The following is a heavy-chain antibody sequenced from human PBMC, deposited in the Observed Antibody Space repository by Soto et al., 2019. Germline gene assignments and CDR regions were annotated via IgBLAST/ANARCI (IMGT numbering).Heavy chain of an antibody. J-gene: IGHJ6*02. Sequence: SVKVSCKASGGTFSSYAISWVRQAPGQGLEWMGGIIPIFGTANYAQKFQGRVTITADESTSTAYMELSSLRSEDTAVYYCARDHPDCSSTSCNRYYYYYGMDVWGQGTTVTVS. V-gene: IGHV1-69*13. CDR2: IIPIFGTA. CDR3: ARDHPDCSSTSCNRYYYYYGMDV. D-gene: IGHD2-2*01. CDR1: GGTFSSYA.